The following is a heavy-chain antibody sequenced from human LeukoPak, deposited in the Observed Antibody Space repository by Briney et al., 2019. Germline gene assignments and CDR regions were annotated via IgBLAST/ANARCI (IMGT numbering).Heavy chain of an antibody. Sequence: GGSLRLSCTTSGFSFGIYAMTWFRQAPGKGLEWVGFIRTNSDGGTTEYAASVKGRFTISRDDSKSIAYLRMNSLRTDDTAVYYCTRGLVAYWGQGTLVTVSS. J-gene: IGHJ4*02. V-gene: IGHV3-49*03. D-gene: IGHD5-12*01. CDR3: TRGLVAY. CDR2: IRTNSDGGTT. CDR1: GFSFGIYA.